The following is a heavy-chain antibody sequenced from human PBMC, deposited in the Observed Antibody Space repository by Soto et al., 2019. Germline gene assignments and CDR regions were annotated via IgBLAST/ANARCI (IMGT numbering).Heavy chain of an antibody. CDR3: ARGGISHWAYFYYMDV. Sequence: PSETLSLTCVVSGGSLSDYFRSWIRQPPGMALEWIGEINHLGSINYNPSIKSRVTMSVDTSKNQFSQTLNSVTAADTVTYYCARGGISHWAYFYYMDVWDRGTTVTVSS. CDR2: INHLGSI. D-gene: IGHD2-21*01. CDR1: GGSLSDYF. J-gene: IGHJ6*03. V-gene: IGHV4-34*01.